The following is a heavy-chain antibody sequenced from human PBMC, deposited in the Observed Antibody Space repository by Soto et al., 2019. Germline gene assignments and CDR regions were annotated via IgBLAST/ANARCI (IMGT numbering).Heavy chain of an antibody. CDR1: GGSISGYY. J-gene: IGHJ6*02. CDR3: ARDRRDYYDSSGYYSPEGYYYGMDV. D-gene: IGHD3-22*01. Sequence: SETLSLTCSVSGGSISGYYWSWIGQPPGKGLERIGYIYYSGSTNYNPSLKSRVTISVDTSKNQFSLKLSSVTAADTAVYYCARDRRDYYDSSGYYSPEGYYYGMDVWGQGTTVTVSS. V-gene: IGHV4-59*01. CDR2: IYYSGST.